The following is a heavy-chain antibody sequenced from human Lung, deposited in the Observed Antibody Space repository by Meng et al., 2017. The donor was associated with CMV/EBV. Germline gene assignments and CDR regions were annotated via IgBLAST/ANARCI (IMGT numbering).Heavy chain of an antibody. CDR3: AREGGPHSIVAPGYYYGMDV. CDR2: ISSSSRTI. J-gene: IGHJ6*02. Sequence: GESLKISCAASGFTFSSYSMNWVRQAPGKGLEWVSYISSSSRTIYYADSVKGRFTISRDNAKNSLYRQMNSLRAEVTAVYYCAREGGPHSIVAPGYYYGMDVWGRGTTVTVSS. V-gene: IGHV3-48*04. CDR1: GFTFSSYS. D-gene: IGHD2-21*01.